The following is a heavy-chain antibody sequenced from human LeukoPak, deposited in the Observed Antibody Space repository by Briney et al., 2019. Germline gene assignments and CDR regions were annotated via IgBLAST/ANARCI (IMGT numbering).Heavy chain of an antibody. CDR3: ARLAAAGPTDAFDI. J-gene: IGHJ3*02. CDR1: GYSFTSYW. V-gene: IGHV5-51*01. CDR2: IYPGGSDT. D-gene: IGHD6-13*01. Sequence: GESLKTSCKGSGYSFTSYWIGWVRQMPGKGLEWMGIIYPGGSDTKYSPSLQGQVTISADKSISPAYLQWSSLKASDTAMYYCARLAAAGPTDAFDIWGQGTMVTVSS.